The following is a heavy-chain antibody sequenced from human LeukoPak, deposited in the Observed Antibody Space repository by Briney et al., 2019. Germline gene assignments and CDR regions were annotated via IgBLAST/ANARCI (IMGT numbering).Heavy chain of an antibody. CDR3: ARGGEYCSSTSCTSKYFDP. D-gene: IGHD2-2*01. CDR1: GGSISSGDYY. J-gene: IGHJ5*02. CDR2: IYYSGST. V-gene: IGHV4-30-4*08. Sequence: TLSLTCTVSGGSISSGDYYWSWIRQPPVKGLEWIGYIYYSGSTYYNPSLKSRVTISVDTSKNQFSLKMTSVTAADTAVYYCARGGEYCSSTSCTSKYFDPWGQGTLVTVSS.